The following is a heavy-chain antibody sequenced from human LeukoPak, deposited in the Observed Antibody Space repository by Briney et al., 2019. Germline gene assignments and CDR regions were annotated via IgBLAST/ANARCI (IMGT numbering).Heavy chain of an antibody. CDR2: INPNSGGT. D-gene: IGHD3-22*01. CDR1: GYTFTSYG. CDR3: ARDVRNTMILDY. J-gene: IGHJ4*02. Sequence: ASVKVSCKASGYTFTSYGISWVRQAPGQGLEWMGWINPNSGGTNYAQKFQGRVTMTRDTSISTAYMELSRLRSDDTAVYYCARDVRNTMILDYWGQGTLVSVPS. V-gene: IGHV1-2*02.